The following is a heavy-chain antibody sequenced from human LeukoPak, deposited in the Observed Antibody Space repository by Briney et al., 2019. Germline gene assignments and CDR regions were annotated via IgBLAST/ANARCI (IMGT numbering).Heavy chain of an antibody. CDR3: AWFGDPHYYYMDV. J-gene: IGHJ6*03. V-gene: IGHV4-38-2*02. CDR2: IYHSGNT. Sequence: SETLSLTCTVSGYSISTSYYWGWIRQPPGKGLEWIGSIYHSGNTYYNPSLKSRVTISVDTSKNQFSLKLNSVTAADTAVYYCAWFGDPHYYYMDVWGKGTTVTVSS. CDR1: GYSISTSYY. D-gene: IGHD3-10*01.